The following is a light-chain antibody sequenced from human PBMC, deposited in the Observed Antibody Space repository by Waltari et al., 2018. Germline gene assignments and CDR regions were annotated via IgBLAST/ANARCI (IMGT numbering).Light chain of an antibody. CDR3: QQYNSYWT. J-gene: IGKJ1*01. Sequence: DIQMTQSPSTLSASVGDRVTITCRASQSVTKWVAWYQQKPGKAPELQIYEASSLQSGVPSRFSGSGSGTEFTLTISSLQPDDFTTYYCQQYNSYWTFGQGTKVEMK. CDR2: EAS. CDR1: QSVTKW. V-gene: IGKV1-5*03.